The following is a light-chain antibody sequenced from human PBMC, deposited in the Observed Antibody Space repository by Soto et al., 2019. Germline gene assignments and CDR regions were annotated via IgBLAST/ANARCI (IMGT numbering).Light chain of an antibody. CDR3: QQLNSYPT. CDR1: QGISSY. J-gene: IGKJ4*01. V-gene: IGKV1-9*01. Sequence: IQLTQSPSSLSASVGDRVTITCRASQGISSYLAWYQQKPGEAPKLLIYAASTLQSGVPSRFSGSGSGTDFTLTISSLQPEDFATYYCQQLNSYPTFGGGTKVDIK. CDR2: AAS.